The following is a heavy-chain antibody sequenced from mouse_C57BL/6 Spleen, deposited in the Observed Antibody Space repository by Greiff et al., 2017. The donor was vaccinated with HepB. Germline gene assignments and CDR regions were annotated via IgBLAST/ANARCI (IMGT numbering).Heavy chain of an antibody. CDR2: ISDGGSYT. V-gene: IGHV5-4*01. Sequence: DVQLVESGGGLVKPGGSLKLSCAAFGFTFSSYAMSWVRQTPEKRLEWVATISDGGSYTYYPHNVKGRFTISRDNAKNNLYLQMSHLKSEDTAMYYCARDRDGNYDYYAMDYWGQGTSVTVSS. CDR1: GFTFSSYA. D-gene: IGHD2-1*01. CDR3: ARDRDGNYDYYAMDY. J-gene: IGHJ4*01.